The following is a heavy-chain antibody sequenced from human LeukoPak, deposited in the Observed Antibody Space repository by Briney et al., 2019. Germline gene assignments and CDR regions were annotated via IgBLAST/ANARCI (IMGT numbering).Heavy chain of an antibody. D-gene: IGHD3-10*01. CDR2: IYYSGTT. J-gene: IGHJ4*02. V-gene: IGHV4-59*12. CDR1: GGSISSYY. CDR3: AKAGTYYFDY. Sequence: PSETLSLTCTVSGGSISSYYWSWIRQPPGKGLEWIGYIYYSGTTTYNPSLKSRVTISVDTSKNQFSLKLSSVTAADTAIYYCAKAGTYYFDYWGQGTLVPVSS.